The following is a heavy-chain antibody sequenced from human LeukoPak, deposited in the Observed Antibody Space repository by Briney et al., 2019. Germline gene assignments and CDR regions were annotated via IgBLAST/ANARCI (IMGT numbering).Heavy chain of an antibody. CDR2: INPNSGGT. J-gene: IGHJ4*02. CDR1: GYTFTGYY. V-gene: IGHV1-2*02. D-gene: IGHD3-22*01. Sequence: GASVKVSCKASGYTFTGYYMHWVRQAPGQGLEWMGWINPNSGGTNYAQKFQGRVTMTRDTSISTAYMGLSRLRSDDTAVYYCAREITMIVVAMGYWGQGTLVTVSS. CDR3: AREITMIVVAMGY.